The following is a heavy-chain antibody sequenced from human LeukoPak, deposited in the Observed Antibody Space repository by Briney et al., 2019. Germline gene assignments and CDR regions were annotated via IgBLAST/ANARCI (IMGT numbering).Heavy chain of an antibody. V-gene: IGHV1-18*01. CDR2: INPYNGNT. CDR3: ASTYCSDGSCYWFSLDY. CDR1: GYTFTSYG. D-gene: IGHD2-15*01. J-gene: IGHJ4*02. Sequence: GASVKVPCKASGYTFTSYGISWVRQAPGQGLEWMEWINPYNGNTKYVQKLQGRVTMTTDTSTSTAYMELRSLRSDDTAVYYCASTYCSDGSCYWFSLDYWGQGTLVTVSS.